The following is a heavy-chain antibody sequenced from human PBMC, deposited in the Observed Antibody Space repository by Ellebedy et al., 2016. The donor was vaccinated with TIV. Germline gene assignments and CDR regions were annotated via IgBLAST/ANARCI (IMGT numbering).Heavy chain of an antibody. V-gene: IGHV3-21*01. CDR2: ISSSSSYI. CDR3: ARDGVDFWSGYYLDY. CDR1: GFTFSSYS. D-gene: IGHD3-3*01. Sequence: GESLKISCAASGFTFSSYSMNWVRQAPGKGLEWVSSISSSSSYIYYADSVKGRFTISRDNAKNSLYLQMNSLRAEDTAVYYCARDGVDFWSGYYLDYWGQGTLVTVSS. J-gene: IGHJ4*02.